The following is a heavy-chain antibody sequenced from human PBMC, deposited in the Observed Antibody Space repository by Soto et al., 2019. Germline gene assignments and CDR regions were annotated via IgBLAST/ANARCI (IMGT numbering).Heavy chain of an antibody. CDR2: MSYSGTI. V-gene: IGHV4-59*08. J-gene: IGHJ4*02. Sequence: SETLSLTCTVSGGSITSDYWGWIRQPPGKGLEWIGYMSYSGTINYHPSLKSRVSISIDMSKNQFSLKVISVTAADTAVYYCARYYDFWTGLDYWGQGTLVTAPQ. D-gene: IGHD3-3*01. CDR3: ARYYDFWTGLDY. CDR1: GGSITSDY.